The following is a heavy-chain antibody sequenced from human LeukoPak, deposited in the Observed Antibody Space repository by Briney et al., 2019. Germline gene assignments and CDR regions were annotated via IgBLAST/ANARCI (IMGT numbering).Heavy chain of an antibody. CDR2: IYYSGST. V-gene: IGHV4-39*01. CDR1: GGSISSSSYY. J-gene: IGHJ6*03. D-gene: IGHD6-13*01. Sequence: SETLSLTCTVSGGSISSSSYYWGWIRQPPGKGLEWIGSIYYSGSTYYNPSLKSRVTIFVDTSKNQFSLKLSSVTAADTAVYYCARSYRIAAAGTGPYYYYYYMDVWGKGTTVTVSS. CDR3: ARSYRIAAAGTGPYYYYYYMDV.